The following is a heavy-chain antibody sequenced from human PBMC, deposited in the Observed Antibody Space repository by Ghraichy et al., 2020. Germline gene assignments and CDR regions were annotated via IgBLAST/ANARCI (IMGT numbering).Heavy chain of an antibody. J-gene: IGHJ4*02. CDR2: INPGGGSA. CDR1: GYSFTTYF. V-gene: IGHV1-46*01. Sequence: ASVKVSCKPSGYSFTTYFIHWVRQAPGPGLEWMGIINPGGGSATYAERFRGRVAMTRDTSTRTVYMELSGLRSEDTAVYYCARIATSGTIDDWGQGTLVTVSS. CDR3: ARIATSGTIDD. D-gene: IGHD6-13*01.